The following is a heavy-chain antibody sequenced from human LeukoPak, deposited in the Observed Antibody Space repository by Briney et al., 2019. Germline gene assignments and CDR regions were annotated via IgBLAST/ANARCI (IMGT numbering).Heavy chain of an antibody. D-gene: IGHD3-10*01. CDR2: INHSGST. Sequence: SETLSLTCAVYGGSFSGYYWSWIRQPPGKGLEWIGEINHSGSTNYNPSLTSRVTISVDTSKNQFSLKLSSVTAADTAVYYCARGQPPGGYWGQGTLVTVSS. CDR1: GGSFSGYY. J-gene: IGHJ4*02. CDR3: ARGQPPGGY. V-gene: IGHV4-34*01.